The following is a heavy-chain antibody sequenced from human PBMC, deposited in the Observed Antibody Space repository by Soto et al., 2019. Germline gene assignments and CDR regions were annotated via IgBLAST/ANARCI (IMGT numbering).Heavy chain of an antibody. V-gene: IGHV3-64D*06. J-gene: IGHJ3*02. CDR2: VTSNGGSV. CDR3: VNDGGTTITGYNCAFDI. D-gene: IGHD3-10*01. Sequence: GGSLSLSCSAYGFPFGGYAMHWVRQGPGKGLEHVSAVTSNGGSVYGADTEKGRSSISRANVQTPLHLHMSSLKAEDTAGYYCVNDGGTTITGYNCAFDIWGQGTRVTVSS. CDR1: GFPFGGYA.